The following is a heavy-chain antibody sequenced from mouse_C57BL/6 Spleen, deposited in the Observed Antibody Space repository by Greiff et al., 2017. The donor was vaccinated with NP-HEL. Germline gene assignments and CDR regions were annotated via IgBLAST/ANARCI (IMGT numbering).Heavy chain of an antibody. Sequence: EVKLLESGPELVKPGASVKISCKASGYSFTGYYMNWVKQSPEKSLEWIGEINPSTGGTTYNQKFKAKATLTVDKSSSTAYMQLKSLTSEDSAVYYCARGHYYGSSFDYWGQGTTLTVSS. J-gene: IGHJ2*01. CDR2: INPSTGGT. CDR1: GYSFTGYY. D-gene: IGHD1-1*01. CDR3: ARGHYYGSSFDY. V-gene: IGHV1-42*01.